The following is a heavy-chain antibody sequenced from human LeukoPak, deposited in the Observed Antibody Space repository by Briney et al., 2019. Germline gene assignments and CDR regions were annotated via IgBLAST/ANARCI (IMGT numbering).Heavy chain of an antibody. CDR3: ARVLRYFDWLFPLDY. J-gene: IGHJ4*02. D-gene: IGHD3-9*01. CDR2: ISSSSSYI. Sequence: GGSLRLSCAASGFTFSSYSMNWVRQAPGKGLEWVSSISSSSSYIYYADSVKGRLTISRDNAKNSLYLEVNSLRAEDTAVYYCARVLRYFDWLFPLDYWGQGTLVTVSS. V-gene: IGHV3-21*01. CDR1: GFTFSSYS.